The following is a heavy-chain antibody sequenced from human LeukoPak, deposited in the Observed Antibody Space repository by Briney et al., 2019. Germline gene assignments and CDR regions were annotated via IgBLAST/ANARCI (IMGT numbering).Heavy chain of an antibody. V-gene: IGHV3-21*01. CDR3: ARDYSVITFGGVIVIHAFDI. CDR1: GFTFSNYG. D-gene: IGHD3-16*02. CDR2: ISSSSSYI. J-gene: IGHJ3*02. Sequence: GGSLRLSCAASGFTFSNYGMHWVRQAPGKGLEWVSSISSSSSYIYYADSVKGRFTISRDNAKNPLYLQMNSLRAEDTAVYYCARDYSVITFGGVIVIHAFDIWGQGTMVTVSS.